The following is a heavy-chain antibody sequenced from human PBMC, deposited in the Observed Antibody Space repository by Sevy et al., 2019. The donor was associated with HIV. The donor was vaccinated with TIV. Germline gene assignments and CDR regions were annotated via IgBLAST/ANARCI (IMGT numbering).Heavy chain of an antibody. CDR1: GGSISSSSYY. Sequence: TESLSLTCTVSGGSISSSSYYWGWIRQPPGNGVEWIGSIYYSGSTYYNPSLKSRVTISVDTSKNQFSLKLSSVTAAETAVYDCASFGRLYYYMDVWGKGTTVTVSS. CDR3: ASFGRLYYYMDV. V-gene: IGHV4-39*01. J-gene: IGHJ6*03. D-gene: IGHD3-3*01. CDR2: IYYSGST.